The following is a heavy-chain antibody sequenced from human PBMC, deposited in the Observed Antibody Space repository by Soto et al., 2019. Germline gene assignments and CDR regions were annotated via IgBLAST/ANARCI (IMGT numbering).Heavy chain of an antibody. Sequence: EVQLLESGGGLVQPGGSLRLSCAPSGFTFSSYAMSWVRQAPGKGLAWVSAISGSGGSTYYADSVKGRFTISRDNSKNTLYLQMNSLRAEDTAVYYCAKARSVYIVATTGTFYWGQGTLVTVSS. V-gene: IGHV3-23*01. CDR3: AKARSVYIVATTGTFY. D-gene: IGHD5-12*01. J-gene: IGHJ4*02. CDR1: GFTFSSYA. CDR2: ISGSGGST.